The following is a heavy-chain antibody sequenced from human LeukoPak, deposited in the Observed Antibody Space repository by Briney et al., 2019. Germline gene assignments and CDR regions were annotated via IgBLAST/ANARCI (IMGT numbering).Heavy chain of an antibody. V-gene: IGHV3-21*01. CDR1: GFTFSSYS. Sequence: GGSLRLSCAASGFTFSSYSMNWVRQAPGKGLEWVSSISSSSSYIYYADSVKGRFTISRDNAKNSLYLQMNSLRAEDTAVYYCAGSSSSSPHSHDYWGQGTLVTVSS. D-gene: IGHD6-13*01. CDR2: ISSSSSYI. CDR3: AGSSSSSPHSHDY. J-gene: IGHJ4*02.